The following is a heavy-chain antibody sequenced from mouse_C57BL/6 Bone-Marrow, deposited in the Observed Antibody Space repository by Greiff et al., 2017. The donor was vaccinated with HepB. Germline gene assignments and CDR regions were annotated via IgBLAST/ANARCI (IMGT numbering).Heavy chain of an antibody. CDR1: GYTFTDYY. V-gene: IGHV1-19*01. D-gene: IGHD4-1*01. Sequence: EVQLQQSGPVLVKPGASVKMSCKASGYTFTDYYMNWVKQSHGKSLEWIGVINPYNGGTSYNQKFKGKATLTVDKSSSTAYMELNSLTSEDSAVYYCARVGLGRVPFAYWGQGTLVTVSA. CDR2: INPYNGGT. J-gene: IGHJ3*01. CDR3: ARVGLGRVPFAY.